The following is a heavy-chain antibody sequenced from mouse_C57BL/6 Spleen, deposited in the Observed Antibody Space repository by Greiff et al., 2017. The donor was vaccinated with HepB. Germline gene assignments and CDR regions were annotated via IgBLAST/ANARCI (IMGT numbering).Heavy chain of an antibody. D-gene: IGHD1-1*01. J-gene: IGHJ3*01. CDR3: TSGSSSWFAY. V-gene: IGHV14-4*01. CDR1: GFNIKDDY. Sequence: VQLQQSGAELVRPGASVKLSCTASGFNIKDDYMHWVKQRPEQGLEWIGWIDPENGDTEYASKFQGKATITADTSSNTAYLQLSSLTSEDTAVYYCTSGSSSWFAYWGQGTLVTVSA. CDR2: IDPENGDT.